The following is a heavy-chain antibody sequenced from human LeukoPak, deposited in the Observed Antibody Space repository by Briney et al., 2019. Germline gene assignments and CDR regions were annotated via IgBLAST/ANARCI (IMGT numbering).Heavy chain of an antibody. J-gene: IGHJ4*02. CDR2: IHYSVTT. CDR1: GGSVSSGTYF. CDR3: ARWGTY. Sequence: SETLSLTCTVSGGSVSSGTYFWTWVRQPPGKGLEWIGHIHYSVTTNYNPSLKSRVTMSLDTSKNQFSLKLTSVTAADTAIYFCARWGTYWGQGILVTVYS. D-gene: IGHD7-27*01. V-gene: IGHV4-61*01.